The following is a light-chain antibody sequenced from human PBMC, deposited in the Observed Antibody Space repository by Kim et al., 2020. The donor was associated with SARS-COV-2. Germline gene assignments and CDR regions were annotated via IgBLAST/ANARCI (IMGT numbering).Light chain of an antibody. V-gene: IGLV1-44*01. CDR3: ATWDDSLNAWV. CDR2: RNN. J-gene: IGLJ3*02. CDR1: NSKIGVNT. Sequence: QSVLTQPPSASGTPGQRVTISCSGSNSKIGVNTVNWYQQFPGTAPKLLIYRNNQRPSGVPDRFSGSKSGTSASLALSGLLSEDEADYYCATWDDSLNAWVFGGGTKLTVL.